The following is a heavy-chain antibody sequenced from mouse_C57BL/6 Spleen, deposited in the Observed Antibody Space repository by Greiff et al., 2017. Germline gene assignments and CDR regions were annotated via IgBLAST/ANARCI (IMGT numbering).Heavy chain of an antibody. V-gene: IGHV1-15*01. CDR2: IDPETGGT. CDR1: GYTFTDYE. J-gene: IGHJ2*01. D-gene: IGHD1-2*01. Sequence: QVQLQQSGAELVRPGASVTLSCKASGYTFTDYEMHWVKQTPVHGLEWIGAIDPETGGTAYNQKFKGKAILTADKSSSTAYMELRSLTSEDSAVYYCTREGGYYFDYWGLGTTLTVSS. CDR3: TREGGYYFDY.